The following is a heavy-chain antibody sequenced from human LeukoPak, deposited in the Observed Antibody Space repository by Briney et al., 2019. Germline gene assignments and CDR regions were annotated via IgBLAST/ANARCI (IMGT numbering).Heavy chain of an antibody. CDR1: GASISGSGYY. V-gene: IGHV4-39*01. D-gene: IGHD1-26*01. Sequence: PSETLSLTCTVSGASISGSGYYLGWIRQPPGKGLEWIGNIYYTGSTYYNASLQSRVTISIDTSKNQFSLRLNSVTAADTAMYYCVKSGGYGLIDYWGQGTLVTVSS. J-gene: IGHJ4*02. CDR2: IYYTGST. CDR3: VKSGGYGLIDY.